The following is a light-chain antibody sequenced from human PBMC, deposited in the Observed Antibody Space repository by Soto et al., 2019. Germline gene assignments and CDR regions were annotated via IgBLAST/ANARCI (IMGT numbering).Light chain of an antibody. CDR1: QSVSSSY. Sequence: EIVLTQSPGTLSLSPGERATLSCRASQSVSSSYLAWYQQKPGQALRLLIYGLSSRATGIPDRFSGSGSVTGFTLSISRLEPEAFAVYYCQQYGSSPWTFGQGTKVEIK. V-gene: IGKV3-20*01. CDR2: GLS. J-gene: IGKJ1*01. CDR3: QQYGSSPWT.